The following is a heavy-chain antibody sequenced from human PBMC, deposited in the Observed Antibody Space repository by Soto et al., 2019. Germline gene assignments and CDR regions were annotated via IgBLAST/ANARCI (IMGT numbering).Heavy chain of an antibody. CDR3: ASTTINNYDFWSGYYRSFDP. CDR1: GGTFSSYA. Sequence: GASVKVSCKASGGTFSSYAISWVRQAPGQGLEWMGGIIPIFGTANYAQKFQGRVTITADESTSTAYMELSSLRSEDTAVYYCASTTINNYDFWSGYYRSFDPWGQGTLVTVSS. CDR2: IIPIFGTA. V-gene: IGHV1-69*13. J-gene: IGHJ5*02. D-gene: IGHD3-3*01.